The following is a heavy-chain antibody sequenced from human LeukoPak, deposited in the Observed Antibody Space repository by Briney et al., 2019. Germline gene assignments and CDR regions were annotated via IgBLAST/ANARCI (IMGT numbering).Heavy chain of an antibody. CDR2: SYYSGST. CDR3: ARASYYDFWSGDYTGYYYYYMDV. D-gene: IGHD3-3*01. V-gene: IGHV4-59*01. J-gene: IGHJ6*03. CDR1: GGSISSYY. Sequence: PSETLSLACTVSGGSISSYYWSWIRQPPGKGLEWIGYSYYSGSTNYNPSLKSRVTISVDTSKNQFSLKLSSVTAADTAVYYCARASYYDFWSGDYTGYYYYYMDVWGKGTTVTVS.